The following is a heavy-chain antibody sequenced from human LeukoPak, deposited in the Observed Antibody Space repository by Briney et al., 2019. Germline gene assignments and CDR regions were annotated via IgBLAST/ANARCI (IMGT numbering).Heavy chain of an antibody. CDR3: ARTVGAAGGYY. D-gene: IGHD6-13*01. Sequence: SETLSLTCIVSGGSISSYYWSWIRQPPGKGLGWIGYIYYSGSTNYTPSLKSRVTISVDTSKNRFSLKLSSVTAADTAVYYCARTVGAAGGYYWGQGTLVTVSS. J-gene: IGHJ4*02. CDR1: GGSISSYY. CDR2: IYYSGST. V-gene: IGHV4-59*01.